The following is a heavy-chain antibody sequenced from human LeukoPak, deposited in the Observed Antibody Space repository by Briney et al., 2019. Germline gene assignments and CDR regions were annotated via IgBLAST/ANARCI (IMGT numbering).Heavy chain of an antibody. D-gene: IGHD6-13*01. Sequence: GGSLRLSCAASGFTFSSYWMHWVRQALGRGLEWVANIKQDGSEKYYVDSVKGRFTISRDNAKNSLYLQMNSLRAEDTAVYYCAREVAAAGITVDYWGQGTLVTVSS. J-gene: IGHJ4*02. CDR3: AREVAAAGITVDY. V-gene: IGHV3-7*01. CDR1: GFTFSSYW. CDR2: IKQDGSEK.